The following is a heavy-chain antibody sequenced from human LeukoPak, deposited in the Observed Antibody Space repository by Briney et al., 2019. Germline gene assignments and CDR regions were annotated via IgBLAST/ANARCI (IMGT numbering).Heavy chain of an antibody. D-gene: IGHD3-10*01. Sequence: GASVKVSCKASGHTFTSYGISWVRQAPGQGLGWMGWISAYNGNTKYAQKLQGRVTMTTDTSTSTAYMELRSLRSDDTAVYYCARVGSGSYYYYYMDVWGKGTTVTVSS. CDR2: ISAYNGNT. V-gene: IGHV1-18*01. CDR3: ARVGSGSYYYYYMDV. J-gene: IGHJ6*03. CDR1: GHTFTSYG.